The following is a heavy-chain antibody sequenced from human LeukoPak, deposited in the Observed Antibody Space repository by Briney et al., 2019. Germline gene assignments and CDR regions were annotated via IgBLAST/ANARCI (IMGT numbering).Heavy chain of an antibody. V-gene: IGHV6-1*01. CDR1: GDSVSSNSVA. CDR2: TYYRSKWYN. Sequence: SQTLSLTCAISGDSVSSNSVAWNWIRQSPSRGLEWLGRTYYRSKWYNEYALSVKSRITINPETSKNQFSLQLNSVTPEDTAVYYCARVHYGSGSLADFDYWGQGTLVTVSS. CDR3: ARVHYGSGSLADFDY. J-gene: IGHJ4*02. D-gene: IGHD3-10*01.